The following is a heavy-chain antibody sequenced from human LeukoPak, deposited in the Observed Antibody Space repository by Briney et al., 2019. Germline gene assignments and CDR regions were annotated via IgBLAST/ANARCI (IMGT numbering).Heavy chain of an antibody. CDR3: ARAPKYDFWSGYMNFDY. Sequence: SETLSLTCTVSGGSISSYYWSWIRQPPGKGLEWIGYIYYSGSTNYNPSLKSRVTISVDTSKNQFSLKLSSVTAADTAVYYCARAPKYDFWSGYMNFDYWDQGTLVTVSS. CDR2: IYYSGST. V-gene: IGHV4-59*01. CDR1: GGSISSYY. J-gene: IGHJ4*02. D-gene: IGHD3-3*01.